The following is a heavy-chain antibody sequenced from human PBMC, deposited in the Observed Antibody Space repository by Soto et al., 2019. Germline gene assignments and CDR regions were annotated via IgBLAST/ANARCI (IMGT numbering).Heavy chain of an antibody. CDR3: AREYTAWPLAYGLDV. CDR2: ISSRSDI. CDR1: GFIFSNYS. V-gene: IGHV3-21*01. Sequence: LRLSCVGSGFIFSNYSINWVRQAPGKGLEWVSSISSRSDIYYAESVKGRFTISRDNAKNSVSLQMNSLRAEDTAVYYCAREYTAWPLAYGLDVWGQGTTVTVS. J-gene: IGHJ6*02. D-gene: IGHD2-2*02.